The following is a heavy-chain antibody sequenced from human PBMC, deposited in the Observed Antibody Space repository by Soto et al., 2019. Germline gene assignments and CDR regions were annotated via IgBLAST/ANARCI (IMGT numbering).Heavy chain of an antibody. J-gene: IGHJ3*01. D-gene: IGHD1-7*01. CDR3: AKWNFAFDL. CDR2: ISQSGTPI. Sequence: GGSLRLSCSASGFTFGEYYLGWVRQAPGKGLECVAYISQSGTPIYNADSVKGRFTISRDNANKSLYLQMNSLRAEDTAVYFCAKWNFAFDLWGRGTRVTVSS. CDR1: GFTFGEYY. V-gene: IGHV3-11*01.